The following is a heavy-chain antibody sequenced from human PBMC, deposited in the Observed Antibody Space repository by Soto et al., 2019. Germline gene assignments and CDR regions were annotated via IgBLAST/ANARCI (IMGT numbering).Heavy chain of an antibody. V-gene: IGHV5-10-1*01. Sequence: GESLKISCKGSGYSFTSYWISWVRQMPGKGLEWMGRIDPSDSYTNYSPSFQGHVTISADKSISTAYLQWSSLKASDTAMYYCARLGVPSSIAARHNSHYYYAMDVWGQGTTVTVSS. CDR2: IDPSDSYT. J-gene: IGHJ6*02. CDR1: GYSFTSYW. CDR3: ARLGVPSSIAARHNSHYYYAMDV. D-gene: IGHD6-6*01.